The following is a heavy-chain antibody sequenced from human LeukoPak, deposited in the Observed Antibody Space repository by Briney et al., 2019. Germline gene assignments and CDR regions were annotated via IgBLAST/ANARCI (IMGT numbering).Heavy chain of an antibody. D-gene: IGHD1-7*01. CDR1: GYSFTRYW. CDR2: IYPGESDT. CDR3: ASQGITGTTSFDY. V-gene: IGHV5-51*01. J-gene: IGHJ4*02. Sequence: GESLKISCKGSGYSFTRYWLGWVRQMPEKGLEWMGIIYPGESDTRYSPSFQGQVTISADKSISTAYLQWSSLKASDTAMYYCASQGITGTTSFDYWGQGTLVTVST.